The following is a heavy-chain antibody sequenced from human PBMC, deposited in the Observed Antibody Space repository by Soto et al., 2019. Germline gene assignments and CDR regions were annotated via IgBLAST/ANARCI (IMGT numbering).Heavy chain of an antibody. CDR2: INHLETT. CDR3: ARGGGSDSLDY. V-gene: IGHV4-30-2*01. Sequence: QLQLHESGSGLVKPSQTLSLTCTVSGASITFGGYSWSWIRQTPGKGLEWIGYINHLETTFYNPSFESRLTLSIDRAKNQFSLKLHSMSAADRADYFCARGGGSDSLDYWGQGILVTVSS. J-gene: IGHJ4*02. D-gene: IGHD1-26*01. CDR1: GASITFGGYS.